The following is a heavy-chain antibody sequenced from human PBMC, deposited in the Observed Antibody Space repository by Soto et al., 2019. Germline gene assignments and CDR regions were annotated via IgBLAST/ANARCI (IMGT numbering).Heavy chain of an antibody. V-gene: IGHV6-1*01. J-gene: IGHJ5*02. CDR3: ARDSYSEQWLVLENWFDP. Sequence: PSQTLSLTCAISGDSVSSNSAAWNWIRQSPSRGLEWLGRTYYRSKWYNDYAVSVKSRITINPDTSKNQFSLQLNSVTPEDTAVYYCARDSYSEQWLVLENWFDPWGQGTLVTVSS. D-gene: IGHD6-19*01. CDR1: GDSVSSNSAA. CDR2: TYYRSKWYN.